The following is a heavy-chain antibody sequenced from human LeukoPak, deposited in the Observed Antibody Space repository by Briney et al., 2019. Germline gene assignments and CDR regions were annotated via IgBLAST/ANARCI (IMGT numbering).Heavy chain of an antibody. J-gene: IGHJ6*02. V-gene: IGHV4-4*07. CDR1: GGSISSYY. Sequence: SETLSLTCTVSGGSISSYYWSRIRQPAGKGLEWIGRIYTSGSTNYNPSLKSRVTMSVDTSKNQFSLKLSSVTAADTAVYYCARDRPYCSSTSCYAYPTYGMDVWGQGTTVTVSS. D-gene: IGHD2-2*01. CDR2: IYTSGST. CDR3: ARDRPYCSSTSCYAYPTYGMDV.